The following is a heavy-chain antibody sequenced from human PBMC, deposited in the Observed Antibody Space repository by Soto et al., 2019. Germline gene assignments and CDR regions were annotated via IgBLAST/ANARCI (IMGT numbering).Heavy chain of an antibody. CDR2: FSGSFSTT. CDR1: GFTLSSYA. D-gene: IGHD1-26*01. CDR3: ARSKPAIVGGPGRTFEI. Sequence: EVQLLESGGGLVQPGGSLRLSCAASGFTLSSYAVSWVRQAPGKGLKWVSAFSGSFSTTYLPDSVRGRFAISSERSKNMLYLEMNTPGAEDTALYFCARSKPAIVGGPGRTFEIWGQGTMVTVSS. V-gene: IGHV3-23*01. J-gene: IGHJ3*02.